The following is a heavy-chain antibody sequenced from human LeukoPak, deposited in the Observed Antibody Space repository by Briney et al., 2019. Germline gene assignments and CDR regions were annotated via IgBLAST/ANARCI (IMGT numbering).Heavy chain of an antibody. Sequence: SETLPLTCTVSGGSISSYYWSWIRQPPGKGLEWIGYIYDPGSTNYNPSLKSRVTISVDTSKNQFSLKLSSVTAADTAVYYCARVRAARYNDAFDIWGQGTMVTVSS. D-gene: IGHD6-6*01. CDR3: ARVRAARYNDAFDI. V-gene: IGHV4-59*08. J-gene: IGHJ3*02. CDR1: GGSISSYY. CDR2: IYDPGST.